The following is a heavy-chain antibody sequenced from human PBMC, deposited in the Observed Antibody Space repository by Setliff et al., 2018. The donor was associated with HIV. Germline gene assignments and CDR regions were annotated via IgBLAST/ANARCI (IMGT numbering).Heavy chain of an antibody. J-gene: IGHJ4*02. CDR1: GFTFSSYW. Sequence: GGSLRLSCAASGFTFSSYWMHGVRQAPGKGLVGVSRINTDGRTTDYADSVKGRFTISRDNARNSLYLQMNSLRAEDTAVDYCAREGCGWWYYFDYWGQGTLVTVSS. CDR2: INTDGRTT. D-gene: IGHD2-15*01. V-gene: IGHV3-74*01. CDR3: AREGCGWWYYFDY.